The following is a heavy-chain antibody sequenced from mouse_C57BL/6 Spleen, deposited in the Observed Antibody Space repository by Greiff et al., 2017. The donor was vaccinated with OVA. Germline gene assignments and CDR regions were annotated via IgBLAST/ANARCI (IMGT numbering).Heavy chain of an antibody. CDR3: ARAHDNYRYSAMDY. CDR1: GFNIKDYY. CDR2: IDPEDGET. Sequence: EVQLQQSGAELVKPGASVKLSCTASGFNIKDYYMHWVKQRPEQGLEWIGRIDPEDGETKYAPQFQGKATITADKSSNTAYMQLSSLTSEDSAVYYCARAHDNYRYSAMDYWGQGTPVTVS. V-gene: IGHV14-2*01. D-gene: IGHD2-1*01. J-gene: IGHJ4*01.